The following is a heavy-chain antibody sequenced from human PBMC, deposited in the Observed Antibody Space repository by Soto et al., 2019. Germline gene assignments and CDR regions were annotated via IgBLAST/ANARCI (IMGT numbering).Heavy chain of an antibody. J-gene: IGHJ6*03. CDR3: ARGDYDFWSGYYYYYYYYMDV. V-gene: IGHV1-8*01. D-gene: IGHD3-3*01. CDR2: MNPNSGNT. CDR1: GYTFTSYD. Sequence: QVQLVQSGAEVKKPGASVKVSCKASGYTFTSYDINWVRQATGQGLEWMGWMNPNSGNTGYAQKFQGRVTMNRNTSITADYMELSSLRSEDTAVYYCARGDYDFWSGYYYYYYYYMDVWGKGTTVTVSS.